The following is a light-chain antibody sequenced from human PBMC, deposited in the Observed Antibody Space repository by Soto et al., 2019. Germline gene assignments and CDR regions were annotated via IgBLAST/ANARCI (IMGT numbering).Light chain of an antibody. Sequence: DIQMTQSPSSVSASVGDRVTITCRASQGISSWLAWYQQKPGKAPKLLIYAASNLQSGVPSRFTGSRSRPDFPLAISSLKPEDFATYYCQQANSFPFTFGQGTRLEI. CDR1: QGISSW. CDR3: QQANSFPFT. V-gene: IGKV1-12*02. CDR2: AAS. J-gene: IGKJ5*01.